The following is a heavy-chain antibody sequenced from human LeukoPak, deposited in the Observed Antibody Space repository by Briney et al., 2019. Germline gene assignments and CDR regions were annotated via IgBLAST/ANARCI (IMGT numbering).Heavy chain of an antibody. V-gene: IGHV4-39*07. J-gene: IGHJ5*02. CDR2: IYYSGST. D-gene: IGHD1-26*01. CDR3: ARVGVGATSMYNWFDP. Sequence: SETLSLTCTVSGGSISSSSYYWGWIRQPPGKGLEWIGSIYYSGSTYYNPSLKSRVTISVDTSKNQFSLKLSSVTAADTAVYYCARVGVGATSMYNWFDPWGQGTLVTVSS. CDR1: GGSISSSSYY.